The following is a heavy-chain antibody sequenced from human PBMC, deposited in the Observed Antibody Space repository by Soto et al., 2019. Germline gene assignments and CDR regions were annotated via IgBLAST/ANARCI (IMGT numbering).Heavy chain of an antibody. V-gene: IGHV1-8*01. CDR3: ARNRSAGWFDS. CDR2: MNPNSGNT. Sequence: ASVKGSCKASGYTLTSYDINWVRQATGQGLEWMGWMNPNSGNTGYAQKFQGRVTMTRNTSINTAYMELSSLRSEDTAAYYCARNRSAGWFDSWGKGTLVTVAS. CDR1: GYTLTSYD. J-gene: IGHJ5*01.